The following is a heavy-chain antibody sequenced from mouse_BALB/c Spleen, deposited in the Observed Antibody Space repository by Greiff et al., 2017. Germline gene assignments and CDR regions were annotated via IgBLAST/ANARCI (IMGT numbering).Heavy chain of an antibody. CDR3: ARHHGNYHAMDY. CDR2: ISSGGST. CDR1: GFTFSSYA. V-gene: IGHV5-6-5*01. D-gene: IGHD2-1*01. J-gene: IGHJ4*01. Sequence: EVKLVESGGGLVKPGGSLKLSCAASGFTFSSYAMSWVRQTPEKRLEWVASISSGGSTYYPDSVKGRFTISRDNARNILYLQMSSLKSEDTAMYYCARHHGNYHAMDYWGQGTSVTVSS.